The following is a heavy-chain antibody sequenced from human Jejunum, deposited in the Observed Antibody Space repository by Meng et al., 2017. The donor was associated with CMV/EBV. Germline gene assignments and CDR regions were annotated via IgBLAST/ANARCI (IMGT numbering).Heavy chain of an antibody. V-gene: IGHV3-66*01. CDR2: SYSAGMT. J-gene: IGHJ5*02. Sequence: LSWSASGFTLNSHFLTWVRQAPGEGLEWVAVSYSAGMTYYADSVKGRFTISRDNSKNTMYLQMDSLRPDDTAVHYCVRDTSSWPWGQGTLVTVSS. CDR1: GFTLNSHF. D-gene: IGHD6-13*01. CDR3: VRDTSSWP.